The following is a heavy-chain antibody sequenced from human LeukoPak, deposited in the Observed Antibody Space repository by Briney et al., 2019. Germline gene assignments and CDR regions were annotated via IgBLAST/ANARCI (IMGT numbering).Heavy chain of an antibody. V-gene: IGHV4-59*08. CDR1: GGSISSYY. CDR3: AGSPGWYFDL. Sequence: SETLSLTCTVSGGSISSYYWSWIRQPPGKGLEWIGYIYYSGSTNYNPSLKSRVTISVDTSKNQFSLKLSSVTAADTAVYYCAGSPGWYFDLWGRGTLVTVSS. J-gene: IGHJ2*01. CDR2: IYYSGST.